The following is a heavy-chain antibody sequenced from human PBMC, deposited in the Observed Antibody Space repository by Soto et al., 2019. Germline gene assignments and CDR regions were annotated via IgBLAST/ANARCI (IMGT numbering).Heavy chain of an antibody. V-gene: IGHV3-23*01. J-gene: IGHJ6*02. CDR2: ISGSGGST. Sequence: GSLRLSCAASGFTFSSYAMSWVRQAPGKGLEWVSAISGSGGSTYYADSVKGRFTISRDNSKNTLYLQMNSLRAEDTAVYYCAKGSLMVYASSVGHYYGMDVWGQGTTVTVYS. CDR1: GFTFSSYA. CDR3: AKGSLMVYASSVGHYYGMDV. D-gene: IGHD2-8*01.